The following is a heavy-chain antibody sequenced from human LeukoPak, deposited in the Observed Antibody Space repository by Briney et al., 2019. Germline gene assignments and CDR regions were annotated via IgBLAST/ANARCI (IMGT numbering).Heavy chain of an antibody. J-gene: IGHJ4*02. Sequence: QPGGSQRLSCAASGFTFSSYAKSWVRQAPGKGLEWVSAISGSGGSTYYADSVKGRFTISRDNSKNTLYLQMNSLRAEDTAVYYCARMDMYYFDYWGQGTLVTVSS. V-gene: IGHV3-23*01. D-gene: IGHD2-8*01. CDR1: GFTFSSYA. CDR2: ISGSGGST. CDR3: ARMDMYYFDY.